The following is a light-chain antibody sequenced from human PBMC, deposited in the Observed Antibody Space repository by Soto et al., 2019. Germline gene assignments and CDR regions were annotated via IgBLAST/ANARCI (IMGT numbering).Light chain of an antibody. Sequence: EIVLTQSPGTLSLSPGERATLSCRASQSVSSSYLAWYQQKPGQAPRSLIYGASSSATAIPDRFSGSGSGTDFTLTIIRLEPEEFAVYYCEQYGSSPLTFGGGTNVELK. CDR2: GAS. CDR3: EQYGSSPLT. V-gene: IGKV3-20*01. CDR1: QSVSSSY. J-gene: IGKJ4*01.